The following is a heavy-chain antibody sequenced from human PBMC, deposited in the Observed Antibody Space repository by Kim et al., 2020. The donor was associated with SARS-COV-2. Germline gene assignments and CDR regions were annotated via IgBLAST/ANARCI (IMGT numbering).Heavy chain of an antibody. Sequence: GGSLRLSCAASGFTFSSYGMHWVRQAPGKGLEWVAVISYDGSNKYYADSVKGRFTISRDNSKNTLYLQMNSLRAEDTAVYYCAKVYSYGYFDYWGQGTLVTVSS. D-gene: IGHD5-18*01. CDR3: AKVYSYGYFDY. J-gene: IGHJ4*02. V-gene: IGHV3-30*18. CDR1: GFTFSSYG. CDR2: ISYDGSNK.